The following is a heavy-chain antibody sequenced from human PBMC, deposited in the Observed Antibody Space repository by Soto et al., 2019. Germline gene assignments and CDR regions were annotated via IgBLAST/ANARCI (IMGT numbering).Heavy chain of an antibody. CDR2: ISGSGGST. J-gene: IGHJ5*02. V-gene: IGHV3-23*01. D-gene: IGHD1-26*01. CDR3: ARGFVGATSITEYNWFDP. CDR1: GLSFSSTV. Sequence: GGSVRLTCTASGLSFSSTVISWVRQAPGKGLEWVSGISGSGGSTYYADSVKGRFTISRDNSKNTLYLQMNSLRAEDTAVYYCARGFVGATSITEYNWFDPWGQGTLVTVSS.